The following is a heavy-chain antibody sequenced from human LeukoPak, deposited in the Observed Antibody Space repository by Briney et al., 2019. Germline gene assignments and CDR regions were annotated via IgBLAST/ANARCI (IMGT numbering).Heavy chain of an antibody. D-gene: IGHD3/OR15-3a*01. CDR1: GFTLSDYY. CDR3: AKRRDFIDY. J-gene: IGHJ4*02. Sequence: GGSLRLSCAASGFTLSDYYMSWFRLAPGKGLEWVSYSSSSGSTIYYADSVKGRFAISRDNAKNSLYLQMNSLRAEDTAVYYCAKRRDFIDYWGQGTLVTVSS. CDR2: SSSSGSTI. V-gene: IGHV3-11*01.